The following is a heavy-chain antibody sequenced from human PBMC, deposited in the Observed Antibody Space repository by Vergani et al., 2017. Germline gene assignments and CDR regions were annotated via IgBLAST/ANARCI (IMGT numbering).Heavy chain of an antibody. CDR2: ISSSSSYT. V-gene: IGHV3-11*05. J-gene: IGHJ6*02. Sequence: QVQLVESGGGLVKPGGSLRLSCAASGFTFSDYYMSWIRQAPGKGLEWVSYISSSSSYTNYADYVKGRFTISRDNAKNSLYLKMNSLRAEDTAVYYCARVHCGGDCYYYYYYGMDVWGQGTTVTVSS. D-gene: IGHD2-21*02. CDR3: ARVHCGGDCYYYYYYGMDV. CDR1: GFTFSDYY.